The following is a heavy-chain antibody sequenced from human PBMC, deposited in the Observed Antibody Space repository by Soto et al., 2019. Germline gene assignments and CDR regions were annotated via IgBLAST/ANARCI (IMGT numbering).Heavy chain of an antibody. CDR2: IRADGSNT. V-gene: IGHV3-30*02. CDR1: GFTFSSYW. J-gene: IGHJ4*02. Sequence: GGSLRLSCAASGFTFSSYWMSWVRQAPGKGLEWVALIRADGSNTYYADSVKGRFTISRDNSRNTVYLQMNSLRADDTAVYYCAKDRLAGGFDYWGQGTLVTVSS. CDR3: AKDRLAGGFDY. D-gene: IGHD3-16*01.